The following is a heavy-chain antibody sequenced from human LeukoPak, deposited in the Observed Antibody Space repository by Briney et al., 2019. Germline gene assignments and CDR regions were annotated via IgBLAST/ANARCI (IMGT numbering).Heavy chain of an antibody. CDR1: GFTFSSYS. J-gene: IGHJ3*02. Sequence: TGGSLRLSCAASGFTFSSYSMYWVRQAPGKGLEWVSSISSSSSYIYYADSVKGRFTISRDNAKNSLYLQMNSLRAEDTAVYYCASREYSSSLTDDAFDIWGQGTMVTVSS. D-gene: IGHD6-6*01. V-gene: IGHV3-21*01. CDR2: ISSSSSYI. CDR3: ASREYSSSLTDDAFDI.